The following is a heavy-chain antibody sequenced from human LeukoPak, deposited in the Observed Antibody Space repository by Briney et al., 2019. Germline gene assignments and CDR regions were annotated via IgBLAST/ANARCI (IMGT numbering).Heavy chain of an antibody. V-gene: IGHV5-10-1*01. J-gene: IGHJ6*02. CDR2: IDPSDSYT. D-gene: IGHD3-10*01. CDR1: GYIFTSYW. Sequence: GESLKISCKGSGYIFTSYWISWVRQMPGKGLEWMGRIDPSDSYTNYSPSFQGHVTISADKSISTAYLQWSSLKASDTAMYYCARPRPALYGSSTMDVWGQGTTVTVSS. CDR3: ARPRPALYGSSTMDV.